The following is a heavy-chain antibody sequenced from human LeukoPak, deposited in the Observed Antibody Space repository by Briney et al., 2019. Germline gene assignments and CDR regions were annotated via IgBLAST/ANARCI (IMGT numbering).Heavy chain of an antibody. CDR2: ITPNSGGT. D-gene: IGHD2-2*01. Sequence: GASVKVSCKASGYTFTGYYMHWVRQAPGQGLEWMGWITPNSGGTNYAQKFQGRVAMTRDTSISTAYMELSRLRSDDTAVYYCAREVGYCSSTSCYGYFDYWGQGTLVTVSS. V-gene: IGHV1-2*02. CDR1: GYTFTGYY. J-gene: IGHJ4*02. CDR3: AREVGYCSSTSCYGYFDY.